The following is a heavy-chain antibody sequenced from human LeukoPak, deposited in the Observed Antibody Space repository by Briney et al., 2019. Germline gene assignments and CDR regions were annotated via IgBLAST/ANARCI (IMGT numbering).Heavy chain of an antibody. CDR3: AREHSSSSNGAFDI. CDR1: GFTFSVYW. Sequence: GSLRLSCAASGFTFSVYWMSWVRQAPGKGLEWVSSISSSSSYIYYADSVKGRFTISRDNAKNSLYLQMNSLRAEDTAVYYCAREHSSSSNGAFDIWGQGTMVTVSS. J-gene: IGHJ3*02. CDR2: ISSSSSYI. V-gene: IGHV3-21*01. D-gene: IGHD6-6*01.